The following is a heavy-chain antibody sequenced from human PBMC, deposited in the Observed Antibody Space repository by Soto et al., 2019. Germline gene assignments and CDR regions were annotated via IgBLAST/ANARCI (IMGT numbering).Heavy chain of an antibody. J-gene: IGHJ4*02. Sequence: EVQILESGGGLIQPGESLRLSCAASGFTFSTYTMSWVRQAPEKGLEWVSSISASGGSTYYADSVKGRFTIFRDNSNNTLFLHMSRLRADDTGVYYCASEVAVGLFDYWGQGTLVTVSS. V-gene: IGHV3-23*01. CDR2: ISASGGST. CDR1: GFTFSTYT. D-gene: IGHD6-19*01. CDR3: ASEVAVGLFDY.